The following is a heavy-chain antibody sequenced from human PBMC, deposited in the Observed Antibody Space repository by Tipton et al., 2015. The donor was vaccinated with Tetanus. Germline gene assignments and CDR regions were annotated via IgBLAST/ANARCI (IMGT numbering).Heavy chain of an antibody. CDR2: IYYSGST. CDR1: GGSISSYY. Sequence: LRLSCTVSGGSISSYYWSWIRQPPGKGLEWIGYIYYSGSTNYNPSLKSRVTISVDTSKNQFSLKLSSVTAADTAVYYCARDSYYSSRWSFADYWGQGTLVTVSS. J-gene: IGHJ4*02. CDR3: ARDSYYSSRWSFADY. V-gene: IGHV4-59*01. D-gene: IGHD3-22*01.